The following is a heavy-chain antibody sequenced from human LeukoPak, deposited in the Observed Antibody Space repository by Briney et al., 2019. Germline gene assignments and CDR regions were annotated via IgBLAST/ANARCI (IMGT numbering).Heavy chain of an antibody. CDR2: ISSSSSYI. CDR3: ARDSGDSSGYYNYYYYGMDV. D-gene: IGHD3-22*01. Sequence: GGSLRLSCAASGFTFSSYSMNWVRQAPGKGLEWVSSISSSSSYIYYADSVKGRFTISRDNAKNSLYLQMNSPRAEDTAVYYCARDSGDSSGYYNYYYYGMDVWGQGTTVTVSS. V-gene: IGHV3-21*01. CDR1: GFTFSSYS. J-gene: IGHJ6*02.